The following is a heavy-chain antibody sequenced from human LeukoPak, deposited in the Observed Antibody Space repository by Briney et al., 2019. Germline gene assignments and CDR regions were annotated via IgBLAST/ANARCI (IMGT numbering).Heavy chain of an antibody. V-gene: IGHV3-53*01. CDR3: ATIAVAGHFDY. J-gene: IGHJ4*02. CDR2: IYSAGST. Sequence: GGSLRLSCTVSGFTVSSNSMSWVRQAPGKGLEWVSFIYSAGSTHYSDSVKGRFTISIDNSKNTLYPQMNSLRVEDTAVYYCATIAVAGHFDYWGQGTLVTVSS. CDR1: GFTVSSNS. D-gene: IGHD6-19*01.